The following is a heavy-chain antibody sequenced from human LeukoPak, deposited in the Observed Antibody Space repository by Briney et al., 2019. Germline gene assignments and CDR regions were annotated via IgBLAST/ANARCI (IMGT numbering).Heavy chain of an antibody. CDR3: ARQSGTYWGLDY. CDR1: GYTFTDYY. D-gene: IGHD1-26*01. V-gene: IGHV1-2*02. J-gene: IGHJ4*02. Sequence: ASVTVSCKASGYTFTDYYIHWVRQAPGHGLEWLGWMNVKTGATGSAQKFPGRFTMTRDTSIGTASMEFSSLTSDDAAVYYCARQSGTYWGLDYWGQGTLVTVSS. CDR2: MNVKTGAT.